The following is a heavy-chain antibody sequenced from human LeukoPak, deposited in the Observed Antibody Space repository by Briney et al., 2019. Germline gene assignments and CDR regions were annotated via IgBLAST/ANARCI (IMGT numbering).Heavy chain of an antibody. J-gene: IGHJ4*02. Sequence: ASVKVSCKVSGYTLTELSMHWVRQAPGKGLEWMGGFDPEDGETIYAQKFQSRVTMTEDTSTDTAYMELSSLRSEDTAVYYCATGLSITMIVGVKPQFDYWGQGTLVTVSS. CDR1: GYTLTELS. CDR3: ATGLSITMIVGVKPQFDY. D-gene: IGHD3-22*01. CDR2: FDPEDGET. V-gene: IGHV1-24*01.